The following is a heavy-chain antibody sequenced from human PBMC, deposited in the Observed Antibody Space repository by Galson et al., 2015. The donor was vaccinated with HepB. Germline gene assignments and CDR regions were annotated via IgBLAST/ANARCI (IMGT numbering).Heavy chain of an antibody. D-gene: IGHD3-10*01. V-gene: IGHV3-48*04. CDR3: ARDLYGSADNWFDP. J-gene: IGHJ5*02. Sequence: SLRLSCAASGFTFSTYSMNWVRQAPGKGLEWVSSISYSSRTIYYADSVKGRFTISRDNAKYSLYLQMNTLRAEDTAVYYCARDLYGSADNWFDPWGQGTLVTVFS. CDR1: GFTFSTYS. CDR2: ISYSSRTI.